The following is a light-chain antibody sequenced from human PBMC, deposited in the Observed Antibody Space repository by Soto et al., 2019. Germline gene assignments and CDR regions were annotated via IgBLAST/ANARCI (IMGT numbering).Light chain of an antibody. CDR3: SSYKSSDNVV. CDR1: SSDVGGYKS. Sequence: QSALTQPASVSGSPGQSITISCTGTSSDVGGYKSVSWYQHHPGKAPNLMIYDVSYRPSGVSSRFSGSKSGDTASLTRSGLQAEDEADYYCSSYKSSDNVVFGGGTQLT. J-gene: IGLJ2*01. CDR2: DVS. V-gene: IGLV2-14*03.